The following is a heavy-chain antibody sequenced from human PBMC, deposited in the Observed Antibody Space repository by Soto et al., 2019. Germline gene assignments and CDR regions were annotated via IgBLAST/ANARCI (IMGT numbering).Heavy chain of an antibody. V-gene: IGHV1-18*01. CDR1: GYSFTNYG. Sequence: QDQLVQSGVEVKKPGASVKVSCKASGYSFTNYGITWVRQAPGQGFEWMGWISAYNGNTNYAQKFQGRVTLTTDASTSTAYWELRSLRADGTAVYYCARDRGVAPPVAGNTHYYYYMDVWGKGTTVTVSS. CDR3: ARDRGVAPPVAGNTHYYYYMDV. CDR2: ISAYNGNT. D-gene: IGHD6-19*01. J-gene: IGHJ6*03.